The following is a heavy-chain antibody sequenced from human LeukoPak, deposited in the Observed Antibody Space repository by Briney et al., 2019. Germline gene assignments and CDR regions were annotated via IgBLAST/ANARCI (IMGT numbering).Heavy chain of an antibody. Sequence: GGSLRLSCAASGFTFSSYEMNWARQAPGKGLEWVSYISSSGSTIYYADFVKGRFTISRDNAKNSLYVQMNSLRAEDTAVYYCARLDYDSSGYYYGFDPWGQGTLVTVSS. V-gene: IGHV3-48*03. CDR1: GFTFSSYE. CDR3: ARLDYDSSGYYYGFDP. J-gene: IGHJ5*02. CDR2: ISSSGSTI. D-gene: IGHD3-22*01.